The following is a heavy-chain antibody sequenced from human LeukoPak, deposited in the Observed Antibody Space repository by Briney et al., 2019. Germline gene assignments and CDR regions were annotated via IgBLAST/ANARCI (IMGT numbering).Heavy chain of an antibody. CDR3: ATGGYSAWYDY. V-gene: IGHV4-4*07. Sequence: SSETLSLTCSVSDGSINTYFWSWIRQPAGKGLEWIGRIDSSGTTSLNPSLKSRVTISQDKSKKQFSLKLSSVTAADTAVYYCATGGYSAWYDYWGHGTQVIVSS. J-gene: IGHJ4*01. CDR1: DGSINTYF. CDR2: IDSSGTT. D-gene: IGHD6-19*01.